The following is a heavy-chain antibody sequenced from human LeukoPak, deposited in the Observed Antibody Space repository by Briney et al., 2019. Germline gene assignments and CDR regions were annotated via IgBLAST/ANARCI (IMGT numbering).Heavy chain of an antibody. Sequence: GGSLRLSCAASGFTFSDYYMSWIRQAPGKGLEWVSYISGSSSTTHYADSVKGRFTISRDNAKNSLFLQMNSLRAEDTAVYYCARVNPISSGFYAYWGQGTLVTVSS. J-gene: IGHJ4*02. V-gene: IGHV3-11*06. CDR3: ARVNPISSGFYAY. D-gene: IGHD3-22*01. CDR2: ISGSSSTT. CDR1: GFTFSDYY.